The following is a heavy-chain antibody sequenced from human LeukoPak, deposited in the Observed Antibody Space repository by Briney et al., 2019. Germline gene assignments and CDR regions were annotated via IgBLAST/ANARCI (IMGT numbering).Heavy chain of an antibody. CDR2: ISSSSSYI. V-gene: IGHV3-21*01. D-gene: IGHD2-2*01. CDR3: ARLLRGFAVPAAPIDY. Sequence: PGGSLRLSCAASGFTFSSYSMNWVRQAPGKGLEWVSSISSSSSYIYYADSVKGRFTISRDNAKNSLYLQMNSLRAEDTAVYYCARLLRGFAVPAAPIDYWGQGTLVTVSS. CDR1: GFTFSSYS. J-gene: IGHJ4*02.